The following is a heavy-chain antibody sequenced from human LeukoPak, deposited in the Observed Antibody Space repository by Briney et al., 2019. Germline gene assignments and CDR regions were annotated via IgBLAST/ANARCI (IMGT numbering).Heavy chain of an antibody. J-gene: IGHJ4*02. CDR1: GSTFSSYA. CDR2: ISGSGGST. Sequence: GGSLRLSCAASGSTFSSYAMSWVRQAPGKGLEWVSAISGSGGSTYYADSVKGRFTISRDKSKNTLYLQMNSLRAEDTAVYYCARGVVPAAYIDYWGQGTLVTVSS. V-gene: IGHV3-23*01. CDR3: ARGVVPAAYIDY. D-gene: IGHD2-2*01.